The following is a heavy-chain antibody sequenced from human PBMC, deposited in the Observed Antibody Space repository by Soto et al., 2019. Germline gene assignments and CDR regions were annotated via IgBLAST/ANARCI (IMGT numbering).Heavy chain of an antibody. D-gene: IGHD6-13*01. J-gene: IGHJ4*02. CDR1: GYTFTDYA. V-gene: IGHV1-3*01. Sequence: ASVKVSCKASGYTFTDYAMHWVRQAPGQRLEWMGWINAGNGNTKYSQKFQGRVTMTTDTSTNTAYMELRSLRSDDTAVYYCARGGDSSSWYFVYWGPGTLVTVSS. CDR2: INAGNGNT. CDR3: ARGGDSSSWYFVY.